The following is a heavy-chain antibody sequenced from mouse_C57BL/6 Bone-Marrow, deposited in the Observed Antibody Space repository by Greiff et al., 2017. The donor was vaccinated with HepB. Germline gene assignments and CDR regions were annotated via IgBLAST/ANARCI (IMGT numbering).Heavy chain of an antibody. CDR1: GFTFSSYA. J-gene: IGHJ2*01. D-gene: IGHD2-5*01. CDR2: ISDGGSYT. Sequence: DVKLVESGGGLVKPGGSLKLSCAASGFTFSSYAMSWVRQTPEKRLEWVATISDGGSYTYYPDNVKGRFTISRDNAKNNLYLQMSHLKSEDTAMYYCARSRAYYSTYYFDYWGQGTTLTVSS. CDR3: ARSRAYYSTYYFDY. V-gene: IGHV5-4*03.